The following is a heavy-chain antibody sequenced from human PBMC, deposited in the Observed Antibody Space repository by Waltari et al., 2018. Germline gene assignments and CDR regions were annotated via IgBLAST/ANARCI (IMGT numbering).Heavy chain of an antibody. CDR1: GFTFSSYA. J-gene: IGHJ4*02. V-gene: IGHV3-23*04. D-gene: IGHD5-12*01. Sequence: EVQLVESGGGLVQPGGSLRLSCAASGFTFSSYAMSWVRQAPGKGLEWVSAISGSGGSTYYADSVKGRFTISRDNSKNTLYLQMNSLRAEDTAVYYCARKRGYSGYDSYPFDYWGQGTLVTVSS. CDR3: ARKRGYSGYDSYPFDY. CDR2: ISGSGGST.